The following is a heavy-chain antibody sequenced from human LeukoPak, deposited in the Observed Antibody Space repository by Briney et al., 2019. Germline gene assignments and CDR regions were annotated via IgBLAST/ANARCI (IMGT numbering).Heavy chain of an antibody. V-gene: IGHV4-34*01. Sequence: PSETLSLTCAVYGGSFSGYSWSWIRQPPGKGLEWIGEINHSGSTNYNPSLKSRVTISVDTSKNQFSLKLSSVTAADTAVYYCARSGDYDSSGYFGYFDYWGQGTLVTVSS. J-gene: IGHJ4*02. CDR2: INHSGST. CDR3: ARSGDYDSSGYFGYFDY. D-gene: IGHD3-22*01. CDR1: GGSFSGYS.